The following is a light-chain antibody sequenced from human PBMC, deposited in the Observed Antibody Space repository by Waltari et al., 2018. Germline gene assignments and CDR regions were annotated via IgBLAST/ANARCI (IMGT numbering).Light chain of an antibody. CDR3: AAWDDSLSVSYV. J-gene: IGLJ1*01. CDR1: NSTIGRTY. V-gene: IGLV1-47*01. Sequence: QSVLTQPPSASGTPGQTVTISCSGPNSTIGRTYVLRYQQLPGTAPKLLIYRSNQRPSGVPDRFSGSKSGTSASLAISGLRSEDEADYYCAAWDDSLSVSYVFGSGTKVTV. CDR2: RSN.